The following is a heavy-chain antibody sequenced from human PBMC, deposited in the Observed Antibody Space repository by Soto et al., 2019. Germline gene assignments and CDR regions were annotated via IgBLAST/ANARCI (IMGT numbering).Heavy chain of an antibody. CDR3: AHGYYDFWSGYYQLVGWFDP. J-gene: IGHJ5*02. D-gene: IGHD3-3*01. CDR2: IYWDDDK. Sequence: QITLKESGPTLVKPTQTLTLTCTFSGFSLSTSGVGVGWIRQPPGKALEWLALIYWDDDKRYSPSLKSRLTITKDTTKNQVVLTMTNMDPVDTATYYCAHGYYDFWSGYYQLVGWFDPWGQGTLVTVSS. V-gene: IGHV2-5*02. CDR1: GFSLSTSGVG.